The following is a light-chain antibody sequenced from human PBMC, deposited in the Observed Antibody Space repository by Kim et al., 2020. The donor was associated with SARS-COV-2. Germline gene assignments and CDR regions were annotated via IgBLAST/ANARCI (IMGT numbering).Light chain of an antibody. V-gene: IGKV4-1*01. CDR3: QQCYSTPYT. J-gene: IGKJ2*01. CDR2: WAS. Sequence: RATINCKSSQSVLYSSNNKNYLAWYQQKPGQPPKLLIYWASTRESGVPDRFSGGGSGTDFTLTISSLQAEDVAVYYCQQCYSTPYTFGQGTKLEI. CDR1: QSVLYSSNNKNY.